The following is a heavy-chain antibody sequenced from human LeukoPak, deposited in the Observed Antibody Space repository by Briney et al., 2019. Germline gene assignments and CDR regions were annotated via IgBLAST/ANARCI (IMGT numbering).Heavy chain of an antibody. Sequence: GGSLRLSCVVTGVTFSSHWMSWVRQAPGKGLEWVANIKQDGSERYYVDSVKGRFTISRDNAENSVFLQMNSLRAEDTAVYYCARDPNLYSGTYDTYWGQGTLVTVSS. CDR1: GVTFSSHW. CDR3: ARDPNLYSGTYDTY. V-gene: IGHV3-7*03. J-gene: IGHJ4*02. D-gene: IGHD1-26*01. CDR2: IKQDGSER.